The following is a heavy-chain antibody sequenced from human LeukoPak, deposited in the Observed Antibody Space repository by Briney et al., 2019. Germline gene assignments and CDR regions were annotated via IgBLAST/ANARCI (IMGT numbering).Heavy chain of an antibody. J-gene: IGHJ4*02. CDR2: ISYDGSNK. CDR1: GFTFSSYA. D-gene: IGHD3-22*01. Sequence: GGSLRLSCAASGFTFSSYAMHWVRQAPGKGLEWVAVISYDGSNKYYADSVKGRFTISRDNSKNTLYLQMNSLRAEDTAVYYCARDWATMIVVVIAYWGQGTLVTVSS. CDR3: ARDWATMIVVVIAY. V-gene: IGHV3-30*04.